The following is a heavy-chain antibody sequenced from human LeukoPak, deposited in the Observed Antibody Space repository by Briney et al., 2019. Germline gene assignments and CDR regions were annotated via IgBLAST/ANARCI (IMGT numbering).Heavy chain of an antibody. J-gene: IGHJ4*02. CDR2: IYYSGST. CDR3: ARSYFWSGYIDY. V-gene: IGHV4-39*07. D-gene: IGHD3-3*01. CDR1: GGSISSSSYY. Sequence: SETLSLTCTVSGGSISSSSYYWGWIRRPPGKGLEWIGSIYYSGSTNYNPSLKSRVTISVGTSKNQFSLKLSSVTAADTAVYYCARSYFWSGYIDYWGQGTLVTVSS.